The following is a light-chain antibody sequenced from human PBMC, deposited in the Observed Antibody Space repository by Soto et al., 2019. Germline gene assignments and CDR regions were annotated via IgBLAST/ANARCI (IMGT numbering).Light chain of an antibody. Sequence: QSALTQPASVSGSPGQSITISCTGTSSDVGYYNYVSWYQQHPGKAPKLMIFEVSNRHSGVSNRFSGSKSGNTASLTISVLQAEDAADYYGTSYTTSSSTYVFGTGTKLTV. J-gene: IGLJ1*01. CDR2: EVS. CDR1: SSDVGYYNY. V-gene: IGLV2-14*01. CDR3: TSYTTSSSTYV.